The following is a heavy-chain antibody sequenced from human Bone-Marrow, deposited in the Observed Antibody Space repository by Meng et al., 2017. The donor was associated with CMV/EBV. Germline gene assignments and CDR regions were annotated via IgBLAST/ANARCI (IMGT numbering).Heavy chain of an antibody. V-gene: IGHV3-30*03. J-gene: IGHJ3*02. D-gene: IGHD6-13*01. Sequence: GESLKISCVASGFTFTSYSMNWVRQAPGKGLEWVAVISYDGSNKYYADSVKGRFTISRDNSKNTLYLQMNSLRAEDTAVYYCASSRGIAAAGAFDAFDIWGQGTMVTVSS. CDR2: ISYDGSNK. CDR3: ASSRGIAAAGAFDAFDI. CDR1: GFTFTSYS.